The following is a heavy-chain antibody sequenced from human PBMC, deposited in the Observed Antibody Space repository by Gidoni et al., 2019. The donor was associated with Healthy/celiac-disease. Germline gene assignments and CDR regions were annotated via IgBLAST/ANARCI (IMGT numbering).Heavy chain of an antibody. Sequence: QVQLVESGGGVVQPGRSLRLSCAASGFTFRSYGMHWVRQAPGKGLEWVAVISYDGSNKYYADSVKGRFTISRDNSKNTLYLQMNSLRAEDTAVYYCANAVDIVAMGFDYWGQGTLVTVSS. CDR2: ISYDGSNK. CDR3: ANAVDIVAMGFDY. D-gene: IGHD5-12*01. CDR1: GFTFRSYG. J-gene: IGHJ4*02. V-gene: IGHV3-30*18.